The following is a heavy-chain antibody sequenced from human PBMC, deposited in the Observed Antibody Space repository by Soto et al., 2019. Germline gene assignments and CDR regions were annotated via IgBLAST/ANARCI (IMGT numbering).Heavy chain of an antibody. D-gene: IGHD7-27*01. Sequence: EVQLVESGGGLVQPGRSLRLSCAASGFSFDDYAMHWVRQAPGKGLEWVSGISSNSGSIGYADSVKGRFTISRDNAKNSLYLQMSGLRAEDTALYYCSKDINPSWGSYLDYWGQGTPVTVSS. CDR1: GFSFDDYA. V-gene: IGHV3-9*01. CDR2: ISSNSGSI. CDR3: SKDINPSWGSYLDY. J-gene: IGHJ4*02.